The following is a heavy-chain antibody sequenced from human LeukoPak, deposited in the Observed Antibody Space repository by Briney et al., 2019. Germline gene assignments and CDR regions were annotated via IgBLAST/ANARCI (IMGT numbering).Heavy chain of an antibody. Sequence: GGSLRLSCAASGFTFSNAWMSWVRQAPGKGLEWVGRIKSKTDGGTTDYAAPVKGRFTISRDDSKNTLYLQMNSLKTEDTPVYYCTSDYYDKGGYYWGQGTLVTVSS. CDR1: GFTFSNAW. CDR2: IKSKTDGGTT. J-gene: IGHJ4*02. V-gene: IGHV3-15*01. CDR3: TSDYYDKGGYY. D-gene: IGHD3-22*01.